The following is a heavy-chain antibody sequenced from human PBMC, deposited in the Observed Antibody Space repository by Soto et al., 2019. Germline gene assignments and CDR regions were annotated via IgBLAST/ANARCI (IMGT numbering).Heavy chain of an antibody. D-gene: IGHD2-15*01. Sequence: QPGGSLGLSCAASGFTFRSYAMSWVRQAPGKGLEWVSAISGSGGSTYYADSVKGRFTISRDNSKNTLYLQMNSLRAEDTAVYYCAKDEFHCSGGSCYFFSPVGWNFDYWGQGTLVTVSS. CDR3: AKDEFHCSGGSCYFFSPVGWNFDY. CDR2: ISGSGGST. CDR1: GFTFRSYA. J-gene: IGHJ4*02. V-gene: IGHV3-23*01.